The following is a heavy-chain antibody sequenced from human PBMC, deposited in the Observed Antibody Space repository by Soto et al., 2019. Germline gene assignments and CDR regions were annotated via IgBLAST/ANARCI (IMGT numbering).Heavy chain of an antibody. J-gene: IGHJ6*02. V-gene: IGHV3-11*06. CDR3: ARDVVPAAISNYYAMDV. CDR1: GFTFSDYY. D-gene: IGHD2-2*02. Sequence: PGGSLRLSCAASGFTFSDYYMSWIRQAPGKGLEWVSYISSSTSYTKYADSVKGRFTISRDNAKNSLYLQMNSLRGEDTAVYYCARDVVPAAISNYYAMDVWGQGTTVTVSS. CDR2: ISSSTSYT.